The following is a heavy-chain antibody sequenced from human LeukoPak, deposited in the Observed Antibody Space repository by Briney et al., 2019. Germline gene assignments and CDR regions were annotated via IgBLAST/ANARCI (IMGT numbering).Heavy chain of an antibody. Sequence: GGSLRLSCGASVLTFCSTWVKWARQAPEKGVEWVGRIKCEIDYGATEYGAPAHGRFPVSRDDLQATLYLQMNSLKTEDTAVYYCTTGGSVMVAGTRAFDIWGQGTMGTVSS. CDR1: VLTFCSTW. CDR2: IKCEIDYGAT. CDR3: TTGGSVMVAGTRAFDI. J-gene: IGHJ3*02. D-gene: IGHD1-7*01. V-gene: IGHV3-15*07.